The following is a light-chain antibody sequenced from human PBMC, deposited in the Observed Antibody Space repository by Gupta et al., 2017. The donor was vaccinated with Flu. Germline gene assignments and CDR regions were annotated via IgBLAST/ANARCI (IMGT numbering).Light chain of an antibody. CDR2: AAS. CDR3: QQCYSTPDS. Sequence: DIQMTQSPSSLSASVGDRVTITCRASQSISSYLNWYQQKPGKAPKLLIYAASSVQSGVPSRFSGSGCGRDFTLTIISLQLEDFATYYSQQCYSTPDSFGQGTKLEIK. CDR1: QSISSY. V-gene: IGKV1-39*01. J-gene: IGKJ2*03.